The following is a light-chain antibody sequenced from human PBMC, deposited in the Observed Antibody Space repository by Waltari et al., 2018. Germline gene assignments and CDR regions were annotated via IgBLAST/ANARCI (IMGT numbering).Light chain of an antibody. J-gene: IGKJ1*01. CDR1: ENIRSN. V-gene: IGKV3-15*01. CDR2: TAS. CDR3: QHYQT. Sequence: TVMTQYPATLSVSPGETVTLSCRASENIRSNLAWYQHKPGQAPRLLIYTASTRDTGVPARFSGSGSGTEFVLTINNLQSEDFAVYYCQHYQTFGQGTKVEVK.